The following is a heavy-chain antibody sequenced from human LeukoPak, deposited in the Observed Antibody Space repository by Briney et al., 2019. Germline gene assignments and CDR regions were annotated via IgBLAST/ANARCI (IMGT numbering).Heavy chain of an antibody. CDR1: GYTFTSYD. J-gene: IGHJ3*02. V-gene: IGHV1-8*02. CDR2: MNPNSGST. CDR3: AREYYDFWSGYSGDDAFDI. Sequence: ASVKVSCKASGYTFTSYDINWVRQATGQGLEWMGWMNPNSGSTGYAQKFQGRVTMTRNTSISTAYMELSSLRSEDTAVYYCAREYYDFWSGYSGDDAFDIWGQGTMVTVSS. D-gene: IGHD3-3*01.